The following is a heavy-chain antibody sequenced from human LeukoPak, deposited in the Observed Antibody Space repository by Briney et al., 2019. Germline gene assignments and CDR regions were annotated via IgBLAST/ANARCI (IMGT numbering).Heavy chain of an antibody. CDR2: ISHDGFI. V-gene: IGHV3-74*01. J-gene: IGHJ3*02. Sequence: GGSLRLSCETAGFTFSSYVMHWVRRTPGKGLVWVSRISHDGFISYADSVKGRFTISRDNSKNTLYLQMKSLRVEDTAVYFCAKCYDTTLLASDIWGQGTMVTVSS. D-gene: IGHD3-3*01. CDR3: AKCYDTTLLASDI. CDR1: GFTFSSYV.